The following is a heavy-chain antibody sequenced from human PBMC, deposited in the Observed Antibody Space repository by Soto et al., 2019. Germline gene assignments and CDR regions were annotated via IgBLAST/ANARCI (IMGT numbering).Heavy chain of an antibody. D-gene: IGHD2-21*02. V-gene: IGHV3-21*01. J-gene: IGHJ4*02. CDR3: ARGDVVVLTATSNFDY. CDR2: ISSSYYI. Sequence: EVQLVESGGGLVKPGGSLRLSCAASGFTFSSYTMKWVRQAPGKGLEWVASISSSYYIKYADSVKGRFTISRDNAKNSLYLQMNSRRAEDTAVYYCARGDVVVLTATSNFDYWGQGTLVTVSS. CDR1: GFTFSSYT.